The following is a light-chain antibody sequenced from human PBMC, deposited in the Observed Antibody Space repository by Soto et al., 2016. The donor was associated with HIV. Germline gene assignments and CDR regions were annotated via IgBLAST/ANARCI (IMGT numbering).Light chain of an antibody. J-gene: IGKJ4*01. CDR1: QAIDNN. V-gene: IGKV1-16*01. CDR2: RAS. Sequence: DIQMTQSPFSLSASLGDRVTITCRASQAIDNNVVWFQQRPGMAPQRLMYRASTLQSGVPSRFSGSGFGTDFSLTISSLQPEDFATYYCQQYASYPLTFGGGTKVEMK. CDR3: QQYASYPLT.